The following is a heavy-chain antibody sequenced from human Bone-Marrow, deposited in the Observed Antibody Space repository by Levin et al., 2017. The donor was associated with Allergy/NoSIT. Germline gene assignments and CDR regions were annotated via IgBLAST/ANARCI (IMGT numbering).Heavy chain of an antibody. D-gene: IGHD3-10*01. CDR1: GGSISGYY. CDR3: ARSVAGEFDY. Sequence: GSLRLSCTVSGGSISGYYWSWVRQPPGKGLEWVGHIFYSGSTNYNPSLKRRVTISINTSKNQFSLNLTSVTAADPAFYYCARSVAGEFDYWGQGTLVTVSS. CDR2: IFYSGST. J-gene: IGHJ4*02. V-gene: IGHV4-59*01.